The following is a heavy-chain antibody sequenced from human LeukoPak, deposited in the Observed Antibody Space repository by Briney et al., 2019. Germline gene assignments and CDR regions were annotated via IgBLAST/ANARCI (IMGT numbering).Heavy chain of an antibody. V-gene: IGHV4-34*01. CDR3: ARDQVGAIDY. CDR2: INHSGST. Sequence: SETLSLTCAVYGGSLSGYYWSWIRQPPGKGLEWIGEINHSGSTNYNPSLKSRVTISVDTSKNQFSLKLSSVTAADTAVYYCARDQVGAIDYWGQGTLVTVSS. J-gene: IGHJ4*02. CDR1: GGSLSGYY. D-gene: IGHD1-26*01.